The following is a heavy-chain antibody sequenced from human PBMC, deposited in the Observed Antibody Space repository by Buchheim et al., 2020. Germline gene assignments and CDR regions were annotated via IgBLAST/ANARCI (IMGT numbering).Heavy chain of an antibody. CDR3: ARDGVAAGTSDY. J-gene: IGHJ4*02. D-gene: IGHD6-13*01. CDR2: ISSSASTM. Sequence: QVQLVESGGGLVKPGGSLRLSCAASGFTFSDYYMSWIRQAPGKGLEWVSFISSSASTMYYADSVKGRFTISTANAKKPPSLQMNSLRAEDTAVYYCARDGVAAGTSDYWGQGTL. V-gene: IGHV3-11*01. CDR1: GFTFSDYY.